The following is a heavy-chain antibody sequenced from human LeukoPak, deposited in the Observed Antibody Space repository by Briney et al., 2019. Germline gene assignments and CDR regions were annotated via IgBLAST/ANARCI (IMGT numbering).Heavy chain of an antibody. CDR1: GFTFSSFG. J-gene: IGHJ4*02. Sequence: GGSLRLSCAASGFTFSSFGRHWIRQAPGKGLEWVAVLSYDGSNRYYADYVKGRYTRSREKIKNTLSLQTISLRAVDTAVYYGEKDAYTVALRVDYWGQRTLVTVSS. CDR2: LSYDGSNR. CDR3: EKDAYTVALRVDY. V-gene: IGHV3-30*18. D-gene: IGHD3-16*01.